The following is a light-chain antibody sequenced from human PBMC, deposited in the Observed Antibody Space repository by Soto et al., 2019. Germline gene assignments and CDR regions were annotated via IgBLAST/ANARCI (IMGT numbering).Light chain of an antibody. CDR2: EVS. Sequence: QSVLTQPASVSGSPGQSITISCTGTSSDVGGYNYVSWYQQHPGKAPKLIIYEVSNRPSGVSNHFSGSKSGNTASLTISGLQAEDEADYYCSSYTSSSTYVFGTGTQLTVL. CDR1: SSDVGGYNY. J-gene: IGLJ1*01. CDR3: SSYTSSSTYV. V-gene: IGLV2-14*01.